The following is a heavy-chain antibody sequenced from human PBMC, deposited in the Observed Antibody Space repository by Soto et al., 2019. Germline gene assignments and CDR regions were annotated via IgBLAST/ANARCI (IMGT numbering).Heavy chain of an antibody. CDR2: MNPNSGNT. D-gene: IGHD3-3*01. CDR1: GYTFTSYD. J-gene: IGHJ5*02. CDR3: ASALLSSITIFGVVIRGGWFDP. Sequence: ASVKVSCKASGYTFTSYDINWVRQATGQGLEWMGWMNPNSGNTGYAQKFQGRVTMTRNTSISTAYMELSSLRSEDTAVYYCASALLSSITIFGVVIRGGWFDPWGQGTLVTVSS. V-gene: IGHV1-8*01.